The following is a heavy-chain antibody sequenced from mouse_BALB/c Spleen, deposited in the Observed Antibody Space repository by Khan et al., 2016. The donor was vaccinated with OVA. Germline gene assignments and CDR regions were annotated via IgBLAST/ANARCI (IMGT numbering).Heavy chain of an antibody. CDR3: ARERSDRIYAMDY. D-gene: IGHD2-14*01. CDR2: INTYTGEP. CDR1: GYTFTNYG. V-gene: IGHV9-3-1*01. J-gene: IGHJ4*01. Sequence: QIQLVQSGPELTKPGETVKISCKASGYTFTNYGMNWVKQAPGKGLKWMGWINTYTGEPTYADDFKGRFAFSLETSASTAYLQINNLKTEDAATYFCARERSDRIYAMDYWGQGTSVTVST.